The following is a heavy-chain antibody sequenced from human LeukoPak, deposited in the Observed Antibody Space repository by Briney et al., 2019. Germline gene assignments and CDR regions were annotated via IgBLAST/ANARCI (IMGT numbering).Heavy chain of an antibody. V-gene: IGHV3-23*01. CDR2: IIASSGST. CDR3: AKGAYDYIEMGYFDY. D-gene: IGHD5-12*01. CDR1: GFSISNSA. J-gene: IGHJ4*02. Sequence: GGSLRLSCAASGFSISNSAMSWVRQAPGKGLEWVSLIIASSGSTFYADSVKGRFTISRDNSKNTLFLQMNSLRAEYTAVYYCAKGAYDYIEMGYFDYWGQGTLVTVSS.